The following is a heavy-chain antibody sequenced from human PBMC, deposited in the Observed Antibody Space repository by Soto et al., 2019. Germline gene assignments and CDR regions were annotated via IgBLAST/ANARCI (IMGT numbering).Heavy chain of an antibody. Sequence: QVQLVESGGGVVQPGRSLRLSCAASGFTLSSYAMHWVRQAPGKGLEWVAGISYDGSNKYYADSVKGRFTVSTDNSKNTMYLQMNSLRAEDTAIYYCARDNGDGSGIGGYWGQGTLVTVSS. J-gene: IGHJ4*02. D-gene: IGHD3-10*01. V-gene: IGHV3-30-3*01. CDR1: GFTLSSYA. CDR3: ARDNGDGSGIGGY. CDR2: ISYDGSNK.